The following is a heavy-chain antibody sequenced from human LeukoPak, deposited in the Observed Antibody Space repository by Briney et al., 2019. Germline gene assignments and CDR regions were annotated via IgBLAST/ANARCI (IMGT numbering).Heavy chain of an antibody. CDR1: GLTFRTTW. CDR3: ATARNFRFEY. D-gene: IGHD1-7*01. Sequence: GGSLRLSCATSGLTFRTTWMHWVRQAPGKGLMWVSRMNGEGTTIDYADSVKGRFTVSRDYAKNTLFLQMNNLRTEDTALYFCATARNFRFEYWGQGSLVIVSA. CDR2: MNGEGTTI. V-gene: IGHV3-74*01. J-gene: IGHJ4*02.